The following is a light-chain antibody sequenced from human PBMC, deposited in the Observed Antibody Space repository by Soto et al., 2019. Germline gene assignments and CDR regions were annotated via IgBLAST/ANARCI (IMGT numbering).Light chain of an antibody. Sequence: DIQMTQSPSSLSASVGDRVTITCQASQDITNYLNWYQQKPGKAPKLLIYDASNLETGVPSRFSGSGSGTDFTFTISSLPPEDIATYYCQQYDNLPITFGQGTPLEIK. J-gene: IGKJ5*01. CDR3: QQYDNLPIT. V-gene: IGKV1-33*01. CDR1: QDITNY. CDR2: DAS.